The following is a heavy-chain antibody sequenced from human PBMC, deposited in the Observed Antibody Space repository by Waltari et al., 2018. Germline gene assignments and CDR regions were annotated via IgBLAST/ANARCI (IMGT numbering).Heavy chain of an antibody. CDR3: AKDLGGTDWSHYFDS. Sequence: EVQLLESGGGLAQPGGSLRLSCAASGLTFSDYAMTWVRQAPGKGLEWVSVVYSGGSTTYYSDSVKGRFTISRDDSKNTMFLQMNSLRAEDTAIYYCAKDLGGTDWSHYFDSWGQGTLIAVSS. D-gene: IGHD2-21*01. CDR2: VYSGGSTT. CDR1: GLTFSDYA. V-gene: IGHV3-23*03. J-gene: IGHJ4*02.